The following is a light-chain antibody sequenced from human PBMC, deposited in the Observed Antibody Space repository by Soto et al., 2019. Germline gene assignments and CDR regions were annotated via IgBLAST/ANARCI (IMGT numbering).Light chain of an antibody. CDR1: QGIRSA. Sequence: IQMTQSPSSLSASVGTRVTITCRASQGIRSALGWYQQKPGKVPKLLIYAASTLQSGVPSRFSGSGSGTDFTLTISSLQPEDFATYYCLLDFSYFWAFGQGTKVDIK. V-gene: IGKV1-6*01. J-gene: IGKJ1*01. CDR3: LLDFSYFWA. CDR2: AAS.